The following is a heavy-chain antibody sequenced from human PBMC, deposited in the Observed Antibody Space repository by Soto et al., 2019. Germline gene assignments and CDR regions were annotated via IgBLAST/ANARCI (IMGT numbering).Heavy chain of an antibody. Sequence: GGSLRLSCAASGFTFSTYSMNWVRQAPGKGLEWVSYISSSTTTIYYADSVKGRFTISRDNAKNSLYLQVNSLRDEDTAVYYCARDFRYCSGGSCYSGNYFDYWGQGTLVTVSS. J-gene: IGHJ4*02. V-gene: IGHV3-48*02. CDR2: ISSSTTTI. CDR3: ARDFRYCSGGSCYSGNYFDY. D-gene: IGHD2-15*01. CDR1: GFTFSTYS.